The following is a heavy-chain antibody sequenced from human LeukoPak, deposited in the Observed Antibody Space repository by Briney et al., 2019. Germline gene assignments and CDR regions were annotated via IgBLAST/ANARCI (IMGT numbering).Heavy chain of an antibody. CDR3: ARGPTMIVVVISNFDY. CDR1: GFTFSSYS. Sequence: GGSLRLSCAASGFTFSSYSMNWVRQAPGKGLEWVSSISSSSSYIYYADSVKGRFTISRDNAKNSLYLQMNSLRAEDTAVYYCARGPTMIVVVISNFDYWGQGTLVTVSS. J-gene: IGHJ4*02. V-gene: IGHV3-21*01. CDR2: ISSSSSYI. D-gene: IGHD3-22*01.